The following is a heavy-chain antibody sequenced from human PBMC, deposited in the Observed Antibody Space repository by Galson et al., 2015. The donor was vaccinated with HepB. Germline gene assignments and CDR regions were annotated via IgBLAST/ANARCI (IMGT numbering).Heavy chain of an antibody. CDR1: GFTFSDYY. V-gene: IGHV3-11*01. CDR3: ARDRGIVSTISAYYMDV. J-gene: IGHJ6*03. CDR2: TPNDGSST. D-gene: IGHD5/OR15-5a*01. Sequence: SLRLSCAASGFTFSDYYISWIRQAPGKGLEWISYTPNDGSSTYVHSVKGRFTISRDNAKNSLDLQMHSLRAEDTAVYHCARDRGIVSTISAYYMDVWGKGTTVTVS.